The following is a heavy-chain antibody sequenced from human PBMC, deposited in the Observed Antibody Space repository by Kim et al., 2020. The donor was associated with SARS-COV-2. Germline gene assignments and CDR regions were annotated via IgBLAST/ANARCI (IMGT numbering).Heavy chain of an antibody. CDR2: IWYDGSNK. D-gene: IGHD3-10*01. CDR3: ARAGGYYYGSGSFDY. Sequence: GGSLRLSCAASGFTFSSYGMHWVRQAPGKGLEWVAVIWYDGSNKYYADSVKGRFTISRDNSKNTLYLQMNSLRAEDTAVYYCARAGGYYYGSGSFDYWGQGTLVTVSS. CDR1: GFTFSSYG. J-gene: IGHJ4*02. V-gene: IGHV3-33*01.